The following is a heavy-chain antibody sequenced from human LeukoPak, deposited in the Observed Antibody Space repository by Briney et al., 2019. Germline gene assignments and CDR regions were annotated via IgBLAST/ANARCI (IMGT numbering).Heavy chain of an antibody. D-gene: IGHD6-13*01. CDR1: GYTFTSYG. V-gene: IGHV1-18*01. J-gene: IGHJ6*02. Sequence: GASVKVSCKASGYTFTSYGISWVRQAPGQGLEWMGWISAYNGNTNYAQKLQGRVTMTTGTSTSTAYMELRSLRSDDTAVYYCARDTAAGHRPTYYGMDVWGQGTTVTVSS. CDR2: ISAYNGNT. CDR3: ARDTAAGHRPTYYGMDV.